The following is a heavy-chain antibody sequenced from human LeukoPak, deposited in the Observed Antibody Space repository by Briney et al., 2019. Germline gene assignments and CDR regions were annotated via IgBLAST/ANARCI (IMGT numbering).Heavy chain of an antibody. D-gene: IGHD7-27*01. V-gene: IGHV1-8*01. CDR3: ARGLPDDWGCINY. Sequence: ASVKVSCKASGYTFTSYDINWMRQATGQGLEWMGWMNPNSGNTGYAQKFQGRVTMTRNTSISTAYMELSSLRSEDTAVYYCARGLPDDWGCINYWGQGTLVTVSS. CDR1: GYTFTSYD. J-gene: IGHJ4*02. CDR2: MNPNSGNT.